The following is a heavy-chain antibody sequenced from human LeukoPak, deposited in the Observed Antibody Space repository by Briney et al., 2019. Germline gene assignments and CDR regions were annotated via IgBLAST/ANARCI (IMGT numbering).Heavy chain of an antibody. J-gene: IGHJ5*02. Sequence: PSETLSLTCAVSGGSISSGGYSWSWIRQPPGKGLEWIGYIYHSGSTYYNPSLKSRVTISVDRSKNQFSLKLSSVTAADTAVYYCAREVARAGFDPWGQGTLVTVSS. V-gene: IGHV4-30-2*01. CDR1: GGSISSGGYS. CDR3: AREVARAGFDP. CDR2: IYHSGST.